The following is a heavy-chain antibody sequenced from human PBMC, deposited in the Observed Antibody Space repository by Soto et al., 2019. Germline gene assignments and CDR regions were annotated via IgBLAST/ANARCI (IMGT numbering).Heavy chain of an antibody. J-gene: IGHJ4*02. CDR3: ARAPRSGYYPLGSDY. CDR1: GGSFSGYY. V-gene: IGHV4-34*01. CDR2: INHSGST. Sequence: QVQLQQWGAGLLKPSETLSLTCAVYGGSFSGYYWSWIRQPPGKGLEWIGEINHSGSTNYNPSLKRRVPIXXHXSXXQFPLKLSSVTAADTAVYYCARAPRSGYYPLGSDYWGQGTLVTVSS. D-gene: IGHD3-22*01.